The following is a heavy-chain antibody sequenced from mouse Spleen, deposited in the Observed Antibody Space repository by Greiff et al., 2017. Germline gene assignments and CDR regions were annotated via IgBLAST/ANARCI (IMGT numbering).Heavy chain of an antibody. Sequence: QVQLKQSGAELVKPGASVKLSCKASGYTFTSYWMHWVKQRPGQGLEWIGEIDPSDSYTNYNQKFKGKATLTVDKSSSTAYMQLSSLTSEDSAVYYCARGYDERDFDYWGQGTTLTVSS. V-gene: IGHV1-69*02. D-gene: IGHD2-14*01. CDR2: IDPSDSYT. CDR1: GYTFTSYW. J-gene: IGHJ2*01. CDR3: ARGYDERDFDY.